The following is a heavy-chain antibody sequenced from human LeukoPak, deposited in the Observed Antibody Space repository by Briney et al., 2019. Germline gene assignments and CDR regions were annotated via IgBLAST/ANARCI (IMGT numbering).Heavy chain of an antibody. D-gene: IGHD6-6*01. Sequence: SVKVSRKASGGTFSSYTISWVRQAPGQGLEWMGRIIPILGIANYAQKFQGRVTITADKSTSTAYMELSSLRSGDTAVYYCARAGLASWFDPWGQGTLVTVSS. CDR3: ARAGLASWFDP. V-gene: IGHV1-69*02. J-gene: IGHJ5*02. CDR1: GGTFSSYT. CDR2: IIPILGIA.